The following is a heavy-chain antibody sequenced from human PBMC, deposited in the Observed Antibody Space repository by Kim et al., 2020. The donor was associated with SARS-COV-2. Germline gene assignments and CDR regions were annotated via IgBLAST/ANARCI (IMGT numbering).Heavy chain of an antibody. Sequence: SVKVSCKASGGTFSSYAISWVRQAPGQGLEWMGGIIPIFGTANYAQKFQGRVTITADESTSTAYMELSSLRSEDTAVYYCARDYDILTGYYIGSYYYYGMDVWGQGTTVTVSS. CDR1: GGTFSSYA. J-gene: IGHJ6*02. D-gene: IGHD3-9*01. CDR2: IIPIFGTA. V-gene: IGHV1-69*13. CDR3: ARDYDILTGYYIGSYYYYGMDV.